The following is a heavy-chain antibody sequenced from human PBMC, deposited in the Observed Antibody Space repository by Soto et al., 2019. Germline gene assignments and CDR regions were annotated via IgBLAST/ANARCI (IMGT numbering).Heavy chain of an antibody. CDR2: INPNSGGT. CDR1: GYTFTGYY. CDR3: ARSSRLVEDYYYGMDV. Sequence: QVQLVQSGAEVKKPGASVKVSCKASGYTFTGYYMHWVRQAPGQGLEWMGWINPNSGGTNYAQKFQGWVTMTRDTSISTAYMEPSRLRSDDTAVYYCARSSRLVEDYYYGMDVWGQGTTVTVSS. J-gene: IGHJ6*02. D-gene: IGHD2-15*01. V-gene: IGHV1-2*04.